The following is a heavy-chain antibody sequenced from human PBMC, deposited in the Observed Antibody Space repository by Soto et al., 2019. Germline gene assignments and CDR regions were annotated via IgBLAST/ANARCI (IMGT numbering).Heavy chain of an antibody. D-gene: IGHD6-19*01. J-gene: IGHJ6*03. Sequence: EVQLLESGGGLVQPGGSLRLSCAASGFTFSSYAMSWVRQAPGKGLEWVSAISGSGGSTYYADSVKGRFTISRDNSKNTLYLQTNSLRAEDTAVYYCAKAVAGYYYYYYMDVWGKGTTVTVSS. V-gene: IGHV3-23*01. CDR2: ISGSGGST. CDR3: AKAVAGYYYYYYMDV. CDR1: GFTFSSYA.